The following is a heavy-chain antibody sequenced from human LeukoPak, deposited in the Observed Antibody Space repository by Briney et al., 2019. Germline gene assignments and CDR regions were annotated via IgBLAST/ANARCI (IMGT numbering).Heavy chain of an antibody. J-gene: IGHJ3*02. Sequence: PSETLSLTCTVSGGSISSGGYYWSWIRQHPGKGLEWIGYIYYSGSTYYNPSLKSRVTISVDTSKNQFSLKLSSVTAADTAVYYCASFPCSGGSCYSPDAFDIWGQGTMVTVSS. V-gene: IGHV4-31*03. CDR1: GGSISSGGYY. D-gene: IGHD2-15*01. CDR3: ASFPCSGGSCYSPDAFDI. CDR2: IYYSGST.